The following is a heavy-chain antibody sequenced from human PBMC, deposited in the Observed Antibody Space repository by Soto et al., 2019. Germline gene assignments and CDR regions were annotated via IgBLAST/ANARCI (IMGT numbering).Heavy chain of an antibody. Sequence: SETLSLTCTVSGGSISSYYWSWIRQPPGKGLEWIGYIYYSGSTNYNPSLKSRVTISVDTSKNQFSLKLSSVTAADTAVYYCARGKYYFDYWGQGTLVTVSS. CDR3: ARGKYYFDY. CDR2: IYYSGST. J-gene: IGHJ4*02. CDR1: GGSISSYY. V-gene: IGHV4-59*01.